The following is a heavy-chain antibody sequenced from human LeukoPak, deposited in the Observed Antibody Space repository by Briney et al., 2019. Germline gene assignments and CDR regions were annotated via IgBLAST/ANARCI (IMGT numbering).Heavy chain of an antibody. CDR1: GFSLSTSGMC. Sequence: SGPALVKPTQTLTLTCTFSGFSLSTSGMCVSWIRQPPGKALEWLARIDWDDDKYYSTSLKTRLTISKDTSKNQVVLTMTNMDPVDTATYYCARIKTVTNYHYYYMDVWGKGTTVTVSS. V-gene: IGHV2-70*11. J-gene: IGHJ6*03. CDR2: IDWDDDK. D-gene: IGHD4-17*01. CDR3: ARIKTVTNYHYYYMDV.